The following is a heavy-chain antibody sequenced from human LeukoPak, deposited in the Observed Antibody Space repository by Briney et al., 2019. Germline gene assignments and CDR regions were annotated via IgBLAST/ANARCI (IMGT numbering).Heavy chain of an antibody. D-gene: IGHD5-18*01. CDR3: AKGGIWSRSGLPY. V-gene: IGHV3-23*01. CDR2: IGGSGGSP. Sequence: PGGSLRLSCAASGFTFSTYVMTWVRQAPGKGLEWVSSIGGSGGSPYHGDSVKGRFSISRDNSKNTLYLQMNSLRDEDTAVYYCAKGGIWSRSGLPYWGQGTLVPVSS. J-gene: IGHJ4*02. CDR1: GFTFSTYV.